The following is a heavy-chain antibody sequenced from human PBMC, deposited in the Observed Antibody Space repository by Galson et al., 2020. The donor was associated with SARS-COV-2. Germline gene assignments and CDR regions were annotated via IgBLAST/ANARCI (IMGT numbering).Heavy chain of an antibody. J-gene: IGHJ4*02. CDR2: INSGNGDT. Sequence: ASVKVTCKASGYTFSSYTMHWLRHAPAQRPEWMGWINSGNGDTKYSQKFQGSISITRDTSASTAYMELSSLRSEDTAVYYCARDRTMGRGVIRVSLPYWGQGTLVNVSS. CDR1: GYTFSSYT. CDR3: ARDRTMGRGVIRVSLPY. D-gene: IGHD3-10*01. V-gene: IGHV1-3*01.